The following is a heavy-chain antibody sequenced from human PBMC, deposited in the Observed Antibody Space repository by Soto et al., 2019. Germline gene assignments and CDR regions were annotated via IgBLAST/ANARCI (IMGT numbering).Heavy chain of an antibody. V-gene: IGHV3-48*01. CDR2: ISSSSSTI. J-gene: IGHJ5*02. D-gene: IGHD3-3*01. CDR1: GFTFSSYS. Sequence: GGSLRLSCAASGFTFSSYSMNWVRQAPGKGLEWVSYISSSSSTIYYADSVKGRFTISRDNAKNSLYLQMNSLRAEDTAVYYCARDRRITIFGVVIPKEFDPWGQGTLVTVSS. CDR3: ARDRRITIFGVVIPKEFDP.